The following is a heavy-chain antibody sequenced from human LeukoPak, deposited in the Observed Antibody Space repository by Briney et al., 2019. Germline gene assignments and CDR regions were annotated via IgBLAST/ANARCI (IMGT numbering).Heavy chain of an antibody. CDR2: IGTAGDT. CDR3: ARSYRHYDSSGSHYYYGMDV. D-gene: IGHD3-22*01. CDR1: GFTFSSYD. Sequence: GGSLRLSCAASGFTFSSYDMHWVRQATGKGLEWVSAIGTAGDTYYPGSVKGRFTISRENAKNSLYLQVNSLRAGDTAVYYCARSYRHYDSSGSHYYYGMDVWGQGTTVTVSS. V-gene: IGHV3-13*04. J-gene: IGHJ6*02.